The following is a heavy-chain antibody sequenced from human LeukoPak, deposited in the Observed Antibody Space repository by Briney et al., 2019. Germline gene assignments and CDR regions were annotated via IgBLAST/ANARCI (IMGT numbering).Heavy chain of an antibody. CDR2: INHSGST. J-gene: IGHJ2*01. V-gene: IGHV4-38-2*02. CDR1: GYSISSGYY. D-gene: IGHD3-16*02. Sequence: PSETLSLTCTVSGYSISSGYYWGWIRQPPGKGLEWIGEINHSGSTNYNPSLKSRVTISVDTSKNQFSLKLSSVTAADTAAYYCARLRYNRGLRDSWYFDLWGRGTLVTVSS. CDR3: ARLRYNRGLRDSWYFDL.